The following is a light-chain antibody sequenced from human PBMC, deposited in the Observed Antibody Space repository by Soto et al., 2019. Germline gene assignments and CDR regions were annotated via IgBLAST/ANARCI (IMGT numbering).Light chain of an antibody. V-gene: IGKV3-15*01. Sequence: EIVMTQSPATLSVSPGERATLSCRASQSVSSNLAWYQQKPGQAPRLLIYGASTRATGIPARFSGSGSGTESTLTITSQQSENFEVFACNQYNNCPRRTCAQGTKLDIK. J-gene: IGKJ1*01. CDR2: GAS. CDR3: NQYNNCPRRT. CDR1: QSVSSN.